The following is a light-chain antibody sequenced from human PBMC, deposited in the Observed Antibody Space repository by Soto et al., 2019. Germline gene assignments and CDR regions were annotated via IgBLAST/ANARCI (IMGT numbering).Light chain of an antibody. CDR2: GVS. V-gene: IGLV2-14*03. CDR3: NSYTTNNNV. CDR1: SSDIGSYNY. J-gene: IGLJ1*01. Sequence: QSVLTQPASVSGSPGQSITISCTGTSSDIGSYNYVSWYQQHPGRAPKLLIYGVSNRPSGVSDRFSGSKSGITASLTISGLQAEYEADYYCNSYTTNNNVFGTGTKVTVL.